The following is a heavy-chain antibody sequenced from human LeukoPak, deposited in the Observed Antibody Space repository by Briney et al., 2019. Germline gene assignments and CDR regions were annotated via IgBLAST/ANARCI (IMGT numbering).Heavy chain of an antibody. Sequence: ASVKVSCKASGYTFTSYGISWVRQATGQGLEWMGWMNPNSGNTGYAQKFQGRVTMTRNTSISTAYMELSSLRSEDTAVYYCARRPYKYYDILTGSYRSEFEYWGQGTLVTVSS. CDR3: ARRPYKYYDILTGSYRSEFEY. CDR1: GYTFTSYG. CDR2: MNPNSGNT. J-gene: IGHJ4*02. V-gene: IGHV1-8*02. D-gene: IGHD3-9*01.